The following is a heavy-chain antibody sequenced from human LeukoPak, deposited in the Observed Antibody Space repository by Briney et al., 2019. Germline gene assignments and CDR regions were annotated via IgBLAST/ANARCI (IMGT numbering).Heavy chain of an antibody. V-gene: IGHV3-33*01. CDR1: GFTFSSYG. J-gene: IGHJ4*02. D-gene: IGHD3-22*01. CDR2: IWYDGSNK. Sequence: GGSLRLSCAASGFTFSSYGMHWVRQAPGKGLEWVAVIWYDGSNKYYAGSVKGRFTISRDNSKNTLYLQMNSLRAEDTAVYYCARSYYDSSGYHDYWGQGTLVTVSS. CDR3: ARSYYDSSGYHDY.